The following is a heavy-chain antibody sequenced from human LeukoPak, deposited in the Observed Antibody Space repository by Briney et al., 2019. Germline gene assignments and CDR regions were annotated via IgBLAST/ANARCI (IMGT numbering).Heavy chain of an antibody. D-gene: IGHD1-26*01. J-gene: IGHJ4*02. V-gene: IGHV4-39*07. CDR3: ARDRVVGATTFDY. CDR1: GGSISSSSYY. Sequence: SETLSLTCTVSGGSISSSSYYWGWIRQPPGKGLEWIGSIYYSGSTYYNPSLKSRVTISVDTSDNQFSLKLSSVTAADTAVYYCARDRVVGATTFDYWGQGTLVTVSS. CDR2: IYYSGST.